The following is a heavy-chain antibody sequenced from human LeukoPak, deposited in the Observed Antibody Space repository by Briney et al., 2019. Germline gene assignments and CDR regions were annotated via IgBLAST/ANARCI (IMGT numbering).Heavy chain of an antibody. CDR1: GGSISSYY. CDR3: ARGSKAAPGTFDY. J-gene: IGHJ4*02. V-gene: IGHV4-59*01. D-gene: IGHD6-13*01. CDR2: IYYTGST. Sequence: SETLSLTCTVSGGSISSYYWSWLRQPPGKGLEWIGYIYYTGSTDYNPSLKSRDAISVDTSKNQFSLKLSSVTAADTAVYYCARGSKAAPGTFDYWGQGTLVTVSS.